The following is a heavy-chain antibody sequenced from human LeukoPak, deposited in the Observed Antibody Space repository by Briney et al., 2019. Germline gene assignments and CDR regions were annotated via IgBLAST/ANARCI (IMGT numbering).Heavy chain of an antibody. CDR2: INPNSGGT. J-gene: IGHJ5*02. V-gene: IGHV1-2*06. CDR1: GYPFTGYS. Sequence: ASVRLSSSAAGYPFTGYSMHWVSQAPGQGLEWMARINPNSGGTNYAQKFQGRVTMTRDTSISTAYMELSRLRADDTAVYYCARAMTTVTVNWFDPWGQGTLVTVSS. D-gene: IGHD4-17*01. CDR3: ARAMTTVTVNWFDP.